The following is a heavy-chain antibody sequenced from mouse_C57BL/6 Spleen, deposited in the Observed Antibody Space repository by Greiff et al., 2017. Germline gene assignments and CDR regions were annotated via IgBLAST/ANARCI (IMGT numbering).Heavy chain of an antibody. CDR3: AREGALPYGSKGYFDV. CDR2: IYPGSGNT. Sequence: QVQLQQSGPELVKPGASVKISCKASGYTFTDYYINWVKQRPGQGLEWIGWIYPGSGNTKYNEKFKGKATLTVDTSSSTAYMQLSSLTSEDSAVYFCAREGALPYGSKGYFDVWGTGTTVTVSS. CDR1: GYTFTDYY. J-gene: IGHJ1*03. V-gene: IGHV1-84*01. D-gene: IGHD1-1*01.